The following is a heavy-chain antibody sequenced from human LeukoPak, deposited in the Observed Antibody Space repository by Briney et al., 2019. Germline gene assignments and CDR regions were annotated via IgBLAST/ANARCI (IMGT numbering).Heavy chain of an antibody. V-gene: IGHV3-21*01. CDR3: AREGRWLQLRSFDY. J-gene: IGHJ4*02. Sequence: GGSLRLSCAASGXTFSSSSVNWVRQAPGKGLEWVSSISSSSSYISYADSVKGRFTISRDNAKNSLYLQMNSLRAEDTAVYYCAREGRWLQLRSFDYWGQGILVTVSS. D-gene: IGHD5-24*01. CDR1: GXTFSSSS. CDR2: ISSSSSYI.